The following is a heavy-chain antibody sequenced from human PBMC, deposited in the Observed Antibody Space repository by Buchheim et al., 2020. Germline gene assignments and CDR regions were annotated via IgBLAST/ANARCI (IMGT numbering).Heavy chain of an antibody. CDR2: IYYSGST. CDR3: ARLPYCGSTSCYGFDY. Sequence: QVQLQESGPGLVKPSETLSLTCTVSGGSISSYYWSWIRQPPGKGLEWIGYIYYSGSTNYNPSLKSRVTISVDTSKNQFSLKLSSVTAADTAVYYCARLPYCGSTSCYGFDYWGQGTL. CDR1: GGSISSYY. V-gene: IGHV4-59*08. J-gene: IGHJ4*02. D-gene: IGHD2-2*01.